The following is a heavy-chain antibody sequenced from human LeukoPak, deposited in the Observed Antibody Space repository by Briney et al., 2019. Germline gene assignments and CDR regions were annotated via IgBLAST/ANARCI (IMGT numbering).Heavy chain of an antibody. CDR3: ARLRGANLGGYDY. V-gene: IGHV1-8*02. CDR2: MNPNSGNT. D-gene: IGHD3-10*01. Sequence: ASVKVSCKASGYTFINYDINWVRQATGQGPEWMGLMNPNSGNTGYAQKFQGRVTTTRNTSINTAYMELSSLRCEDTAVYYCARLRGANLGGYDYWGQGTLITVSS. J-gene: IGHJ4*02. CDR1: GYTFINYD.